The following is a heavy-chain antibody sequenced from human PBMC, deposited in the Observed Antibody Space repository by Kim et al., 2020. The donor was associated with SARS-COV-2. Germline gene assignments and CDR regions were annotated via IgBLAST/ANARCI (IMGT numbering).Heavy chain of an antibody. D-gene: IGHD3-10*01. V-gene: IGHV3-23*01. Sequence: GGSLRLSCAASGFSFSSLAMSWVRQAPGKGLQWVSTLSAGGETTFYTDSVRGRFTISRDNSKNTLYLQLNSLRADDTAVYYCVKEDHRSGIYVSGFDYWGQGSLVTVSS. CDR2: LSAGGETT. CDR1: GFSFSSLA. CDR3: VKEDHRSGIYVSGFDY. J-gene: IGHJ4*02.